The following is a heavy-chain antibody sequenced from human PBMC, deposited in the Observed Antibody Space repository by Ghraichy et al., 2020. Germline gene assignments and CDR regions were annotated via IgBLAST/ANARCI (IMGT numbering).Heavy chain of an antibody. J-gene: IGHJ3*02. D-gene: IGHD1-26*01. V-gene: IGHV4-59*08. CDR3: ARQRWGYSGSYYADAFDI. Sequence: GSLRLSCTVSGGSISSYYWSWIRQPPGKGLEWIGYIYYSGSTNYNPSLKSRVTISVDTSKNQFSLKLSSVTAADTAVYYCARQRWGYSGSYYADAFDIWGQGTMVTVSS. CDR1: GGSISSYY. CDR2: IYYSGST.